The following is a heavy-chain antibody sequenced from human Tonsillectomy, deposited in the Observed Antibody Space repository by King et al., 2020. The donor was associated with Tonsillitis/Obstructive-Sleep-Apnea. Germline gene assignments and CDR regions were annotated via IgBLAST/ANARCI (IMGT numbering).Heavy chain of an antibody. V-gene: IGHV3-7*01. D-gene: IGHD2-8*01. CDR3: ARDGVVLKVYAMAYWYFDL. CDR1: GFTLSTYW. CDR2: IKQDGSEI. J-gene: IGHJ2*01. Sequence: VQLVESGGGLVQPGGSLRLSCAASGFTLSTYWMSWVRQAPGKGLEWVANIKQDGSEIYYVDSVKGRFTISRDNAKNSLYLQMNSLRAEDTAVYYCARDGVVLKVYAMAYWYFDLWGRGTLVTVSS.